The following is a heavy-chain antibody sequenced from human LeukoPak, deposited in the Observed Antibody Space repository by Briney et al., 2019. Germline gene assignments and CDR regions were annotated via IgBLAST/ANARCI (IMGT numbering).Heavy chain of an antibody. D-gene: IGHD3-16*01. CDR1: GFTFSSYA. CDR2: ISGSGGST. Sequence: PGGSLRLSCAVSGFTFSSYAMSWVRQAPGKGLEWVSAISGSGGSTYYADSVKGRFTISRDNSKNTLYLQMNSLRAEDTAVYYCAKRLGYYYYYGMDVWGQGTTVTVSS. CDR3: AKRLGYYYYYGMDV. J-gene: IGHJ6*02. V-gene: IGHV3-23*01.